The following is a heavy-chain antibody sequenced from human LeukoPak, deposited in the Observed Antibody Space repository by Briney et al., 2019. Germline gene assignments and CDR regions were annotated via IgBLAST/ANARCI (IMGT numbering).Heavy chain of an antibody. CDR2: MYLSGTT. J-gene: IGHJ4*02. CDR3: AGLVGRYSSGLYYYYFDY. D-gene: IGHD3-22*01. Sequence: LETLSLTCTVSGDSINSLDLWSWVRQPPGKGLEWIGEMYLSGTTHSNPSVKSRVTISIDKSKNQFFLNLSSMTAADTAVYYCAGLVGRYSSGLYYYYFDYWGQGTLVTVSS. CDR1: GDSINSLDL. V-gene: IGHV4-4*02.